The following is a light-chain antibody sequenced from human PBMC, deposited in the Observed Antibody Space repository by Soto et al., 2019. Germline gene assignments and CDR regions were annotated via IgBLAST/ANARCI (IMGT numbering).Light chain of an antibody. CDR3: HQYGRSPHT. J-gene: IGKJ2*01. CDR1: QSVNNKY. V-gene: IGKV3-20*01. Sequence: VLTQSPDTLSLSPGERATLSYSTSQSVNNKYLAWYQHEPGRPPRLRIYGASTRASGIPDNFSGSGSGTHFTLTISKLEPDDFAVYYCHQYGRSPHTFGQGTKVDIK. CDR2: GAS.